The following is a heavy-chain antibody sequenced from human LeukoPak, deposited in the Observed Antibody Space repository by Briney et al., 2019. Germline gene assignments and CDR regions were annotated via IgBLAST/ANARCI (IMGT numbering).Heavy chain of an antibody. CDR1: GGSISSYY. D-gene: IGHD2-21*01. J-gene: IGHJ4*02. CDR3: VPSYTHTSRYFDY. V-gene: IGHV4-59*08. Sequence: SETLSLTCTVSGGSISSYYWSWIRQPPGKGLEWIGYIFYTGSTNYNPSLKSRVTMSVDASKKQISLRLSSVTAADTAVYYCVPSYTHTSRYFDYWGQGTLVTVSS. CDR2: IFYTGST.